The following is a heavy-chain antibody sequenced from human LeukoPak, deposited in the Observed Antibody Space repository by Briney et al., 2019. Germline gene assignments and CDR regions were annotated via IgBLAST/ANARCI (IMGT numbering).Heavy chain of an antibody. Sequence: PSETLSLTCTVSGGSISSYYWSWIRQPPGKGLEWIGYIYYSGSTNYNPSLKSRVTISVDTSKNQFSLKLSSVTAADTAVYYCARRVVDTATLFDYWGQGTLVTVSS. CDR1: GGSISSYY. D-gene: IGHD5-18*01. CDR3: ARRVVDTATLFDY. V-gene: IGHV4-59*12. CDR2: IYYSGST. J-gene: IGHJ4*02.